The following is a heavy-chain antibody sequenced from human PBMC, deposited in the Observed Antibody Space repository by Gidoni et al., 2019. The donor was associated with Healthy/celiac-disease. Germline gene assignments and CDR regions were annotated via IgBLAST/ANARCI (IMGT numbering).Heavy chain of an antibody. Sequence: QVQLQESGPGLVKPSETLSLTCTVSGGSISSYYWSWIRQPAGKGLEWIGRINTSGSTNYNPSLKSRVTMSVDTSKNQFSLKLSSVTAADTAVYYCARDAGCSGGSCYLGGWFDPWGQGTLVTVSS. J-gene: IGHJ5*02. D-gene: IGHD2-15*01. CDR3: ARDAGCSGGSCYLGGWFDP. CDR1: GGSISSYY. V-gene: IGHV4-4*07. CDR2: INTSGST.